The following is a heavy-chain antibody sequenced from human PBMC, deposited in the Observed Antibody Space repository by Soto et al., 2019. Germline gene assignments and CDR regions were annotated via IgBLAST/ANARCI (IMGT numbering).Heavy chain of an antibody. CDR1: GGTFSSYA. CDR3: ARAIVVVPAAMPRRNYYYYYGMDV. J-gene: IGHJ6*02. V-gene: IGHV1-69*13. Sequence: ASVKVSCKASGGTFSSYAISWVRQAPGQGLEWMGGIIPIFGTANYAQKFQGRVTITADESTSTAYMELSSLRSEDTAVYYCARAIVVVPAAMPRRNYYYYYGMDVWGQGTTVTVSS. CDR2: IIPIFGTA. D-gene: IGHD2-2*01.